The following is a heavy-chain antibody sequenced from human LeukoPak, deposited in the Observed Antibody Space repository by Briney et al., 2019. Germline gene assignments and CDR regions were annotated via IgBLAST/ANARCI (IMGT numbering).Heavy chain of an antibody. CDR1: GFTFSSYG. CDR3: AKPPEVGATVGYFDY. V-gene: IGHV3-30*18. CDR2: ISYDGSNK. J-gene: IGHJ4*02. D-gene: IGHD1-26*01. Sequence: GRSLRLSCAASGFTFSSYGMHWVRQAPGKGLEWVALISYDGSNKYYADSVKGRFTISRDNPKNTLYLQMSSLRAEDTAIYYCAKPPEVGATVGYFDYWGQGTLVTVSS.